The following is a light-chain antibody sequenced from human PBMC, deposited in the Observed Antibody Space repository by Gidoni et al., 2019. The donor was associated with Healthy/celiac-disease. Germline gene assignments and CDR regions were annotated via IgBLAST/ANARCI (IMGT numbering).Light chain of an antibody. J-gene: IGKJ1*01. V-gene: IGKV1-5*03. CDR1: QSISSW. Sequence: IHMPQSLSPLSASLGDRVTITCRASQSISSWLAWYQQKPGKAPKLLIYKSSSLESGVPSRFSGSGSGTEFTLTISSLQPDDFATYYCQQYNSYSQTFGQGTKVEIK. CDR3: QQYNSYSQT. CDR2: KSS.